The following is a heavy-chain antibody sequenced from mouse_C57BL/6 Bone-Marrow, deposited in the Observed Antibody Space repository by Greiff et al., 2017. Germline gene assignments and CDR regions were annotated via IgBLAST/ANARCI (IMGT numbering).Heavy chain of an antibody. CDR2: IYPRSGNT. CDR3: AKLWSDSAY. CDR1: GYTFTSYG. V-gene: IGHV1-81*01. Sequence: QVQLKESGAELARPGASVKLSCKASGYTFTSYGISWVKQRTGQGLEWIGEIYPRSGNTYYNEKFKGKATLTADKSSSTAYMELRSLTSEDSAVYVCAKLWSDSAYWGQGTLVTVSA. J-gene: IGHJ3*01. D-gene: IGHD1-1*02.